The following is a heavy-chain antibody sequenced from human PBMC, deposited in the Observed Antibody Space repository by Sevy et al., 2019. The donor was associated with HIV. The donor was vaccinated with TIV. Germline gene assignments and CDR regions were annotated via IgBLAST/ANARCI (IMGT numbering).Heavy chain of an antibody. Sequence: ASVKVSCKASGYTFTNYAISWVRQAPGQGLEWMGWISVYNGNTKYAQNLQGRVTMTTDTSTSTVYMDLRSLRSDDTAVYYCAREAVAGQPASDYWGQGTLVTVSS. CDR3: AREAVAGQPASDY. V-gene: IGHV1-18*01. CDR1: GYTFTNYA. CDR2: ISVYNGNT. J-gene: IGHJ4*02. D-gene: IGHD6-13*01.